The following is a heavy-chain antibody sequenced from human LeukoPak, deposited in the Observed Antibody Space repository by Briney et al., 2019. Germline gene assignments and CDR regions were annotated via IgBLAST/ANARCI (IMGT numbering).Heavy chain of an antibody. Sequence: VASVKVSCKASGYTFTSYGISWVRQSPGQGLEWMGWISAYNGNTNYAQKLQGRVTMTTDTSTSTAYMELRSLRSDDTAVYYCARLFSSGWYSSYYFDYWCQGTLVTVSS. V-gene: IGHV1-18*01. CDR1: GYTFTSYG. D-gene: IGHD6-19*01. CDR3: ARLFSSGWYSSYYFDY. CDR2: ISAYNGNT. J-gene: IGHJ4*02.